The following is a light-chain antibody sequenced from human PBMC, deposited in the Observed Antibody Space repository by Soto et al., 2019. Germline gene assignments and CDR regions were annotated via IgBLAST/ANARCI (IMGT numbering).Light chain of an antibody. CDR2: GAF. Sequence: EIVLTQSPATLSLSPGERATLSCRASQSVTNSLAWYQQKPGQAPRLLIYGAFNRATGIPARFSGSGSGTDFTLTISSLEPEDSAVYYCQQRNVWPPVTFGQGTRLEI. CDR3: QQRNVWPPVT. CDR1: QSVTNS. V-gene: IGKV3-11*01. J-gene: IGKJ5*01.